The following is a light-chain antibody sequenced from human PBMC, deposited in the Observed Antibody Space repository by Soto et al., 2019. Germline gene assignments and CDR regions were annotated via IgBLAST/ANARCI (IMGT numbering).Light chain of an antibody. Sequence: DIPMTQSPSTLSASVGDRVTITCRASQSISSWLAWYQQKPGKAPKLLIYKASSLESGVPSRFSGGGSGTEFTLTISSLQPDDFATYYCQQYYSYRTFGQGTKVEIK. CDR1: QSISSW. V-gene: IGKV1-5*03. CDR3: QQYYSYRT. CDR2: KAS. J-gene: IGKJ1*01.